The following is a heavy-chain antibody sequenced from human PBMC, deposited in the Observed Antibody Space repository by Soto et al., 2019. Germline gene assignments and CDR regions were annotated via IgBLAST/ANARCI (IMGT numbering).Heavy chain of an antibody. D-gene: IGHD3-10*01. J-gene: IGHJ4*02. Sequence: EVQLVESGGGLVQPGGSLRLSCAASGFTFSSYCMTWVRQAPGKGLEWVANIKQDGSEKYYVDSLKGRFTISRDKAKNSLYLQMNSLRAEDAAVYCCARGGRITMVRGFFDYWGQGTLVTVSS. CDR1: GFTFSSYC. CDR2: IKQDGSEK. CDR3: ARGGRITMVRGFFDY. V-gene: IGHV3-7*01.